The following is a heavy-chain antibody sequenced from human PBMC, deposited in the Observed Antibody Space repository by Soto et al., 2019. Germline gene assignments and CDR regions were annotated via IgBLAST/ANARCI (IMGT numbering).Heavy chain of an antibody. Sequence: QITLKESGPTLVKPTQTLTLTCTFSGFSLSTSGVGVGWIRQPPGKALEWLALIYWDDDKRYSPSLKSRLTIPKHTTKDQVVLTMTNMDPVHPATHYCALEHRSWFDPWGQGTLVTVSS. D-gene: IGHD2-15*01. J-gene: IGHJ5*02. CDR3: ALEHRSWFDP. CDR2: IYWDDDK. V-gene: IGHV2-5*02. CDR1: GFSLSTSGVG.